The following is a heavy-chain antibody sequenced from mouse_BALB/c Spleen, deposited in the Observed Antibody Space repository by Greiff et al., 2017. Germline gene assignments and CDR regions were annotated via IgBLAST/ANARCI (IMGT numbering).Heavy chain of an antibody. Sequence: EVQGVESGGGLVQPGGSLKLSCAASGFDFSRYWMSWVRQAPGKGLEWIGETNPDSSTINYTPSLKDKFIISRDNAKNTLYLQMNKVRSEDTALYYCARRGYGYWYFDVWGAGTTVTVSS. V-gene: IGHV4-1*02. D-gene: IGHD2-14*01. CDR3: ARRGYGYWYFDV. CDR1: GFDFSRYW. J-gene: IGHJ1*01. CDR2: TNPDSSTI.